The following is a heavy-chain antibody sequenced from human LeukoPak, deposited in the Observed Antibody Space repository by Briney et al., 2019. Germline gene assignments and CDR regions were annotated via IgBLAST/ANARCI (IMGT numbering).Heavy chain of an antibody. J-gene: IGHJ4*02. D-gene: IGHD1/OR15-1a*01. Sequence: GGSLRLSCAASGFTFSRYDMHWVRQATGKGLEWVSAIGTGGDTYYPASVKGRFTISRENAKISLYLQMNSLRVEDTAVYYCVRQGTPHGNFDYWGQGALVTVSS. V-gene: IGHV3-13*01. CDR1: GFTFSRYD. CDR2: IGTGGDT. CDR3: VRQGTPHGNFDY.